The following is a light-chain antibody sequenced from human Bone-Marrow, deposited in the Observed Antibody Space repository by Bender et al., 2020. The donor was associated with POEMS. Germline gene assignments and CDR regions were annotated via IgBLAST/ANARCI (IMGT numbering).Light chain of an antibody. CDR2: DVT. CDR1: SNDVGAYNY. V-gene: IGLV2-11*01. Sequence: QSALTQPRSVSGSPGQSVTISCTGTSNDVGAYNYVSWYQQHPGKAPKLLIFDVTKRPSGVPDRLSGSKSGNTASLTISGLQAEDEADYYCSSYASSSTPYVFGTGTKVTVL. J-gene: IGLJ1*01. CDR3: SSYASSSTPYV.